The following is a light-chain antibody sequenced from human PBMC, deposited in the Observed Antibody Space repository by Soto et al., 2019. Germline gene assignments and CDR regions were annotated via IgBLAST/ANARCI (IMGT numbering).Light chain of an antibody. CDR2: RAS. Sequence: IVMTQSPATLSVSPVESATLSCRASQNIYYNVAWYQHRPGQAPRLLIYRASTRATGVPARFSGSGSGTEFTLTISSLQSEDFTVYSCLQYHNLWAFGQGTKVDI. J-gene: IGKJ1*01. CDR3: LQYHNLWA. CDR1: QNIYYN. V-gene: IGKV3-15*01.